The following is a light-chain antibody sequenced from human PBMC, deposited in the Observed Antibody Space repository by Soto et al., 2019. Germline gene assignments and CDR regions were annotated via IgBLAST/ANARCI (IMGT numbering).Light chain of an antibody. J-gene: IGKJ2*01. Sequence: EIVLTQSPGTLSLSPGERATLSCMASQTISTRFVAWYQQKPGQAPRLLIYGASIRATGIPDRFSGSGSGTDFTLTISRLEPEDFAVYSCQQYGGFPYTFGQGTTLEIK. CDR2: GAS. V-gene: IGKV3-20*01. CDR3: QQYGGFPYT. CDR1: QTISTRF.